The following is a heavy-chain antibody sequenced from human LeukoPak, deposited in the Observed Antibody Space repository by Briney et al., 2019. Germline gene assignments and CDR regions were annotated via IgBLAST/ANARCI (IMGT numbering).Heavy chain of an antibody. D-gene: IGHD3-22*01. Sequence: PGGSLRLSCAASGFTFSSYAMNWVRQAPGKGLEWVSGISASSSIYYADSVKGRFTISRDNSKNTLYLQVNSLRADDTAVYYCAKGSYYDSSGYPRYYYYYGMDVWGQGTTVTVSS. CDR2: ISASSSI. J-gene: IGHJ6*02. CDR1: GFTFSSYA. CDR3: AKGSYYDSSGYPRYYYYYGMDV. V-gene: IGHV3-23*01.